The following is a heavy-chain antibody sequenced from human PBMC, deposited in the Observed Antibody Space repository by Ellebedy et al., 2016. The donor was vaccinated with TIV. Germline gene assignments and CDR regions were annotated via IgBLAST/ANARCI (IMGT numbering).Heavy chain of an antibody. CDR3: AKPRVTGDYDVWGMDV. V-gene: IGHV3-23*01. J-gene: IGHJ6*02. CDR1: GFTFSIYP. CDR2: ITVSGDNT. Sequence: GESLKISCAASGFTFSIYPMSWVRQAPGTGLECVSFITVSGDNTYYADSVKGRFTISRDNSKNTLYLQMNALRAEDTAVYYCAKPRVTGDYDVWGMDVWGQGTTVTVSS. D-gene: IGHD3-3*01.